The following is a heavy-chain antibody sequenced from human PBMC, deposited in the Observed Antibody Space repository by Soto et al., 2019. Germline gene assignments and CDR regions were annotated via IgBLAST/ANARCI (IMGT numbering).Heavy chain of an antibody. D-gene: IGHD5-18*01. V-gene: IGHV3-33*01. CDR1: GFTFSSYG. CDR2: IWYDGSNK. Sequence: LRLSCAASGFTFSSYGMHWVRQAPGKGLEWVAVIWYDGSNKYYADSVKGRFTISRDNSKNTLYLQMNSLRAEDTAVYYCARDRVRDTAMVTIDYWGQGTLVTVSS. J-gene: IGHJ4*02. CDR3: ARDRVRDTAMVTIDY.